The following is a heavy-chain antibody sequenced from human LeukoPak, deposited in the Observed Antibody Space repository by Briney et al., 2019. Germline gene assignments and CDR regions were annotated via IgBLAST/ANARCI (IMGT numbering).Heavy chain of an antibody. Sequence: ASVKVSCKASGYTFSDSYMHWVRQAPGQGLEWMGIINLSAGSSSYAQKFQGRVSMTRDMSTSTVYMELSSLRFEDTAVYYCARDLRTRSVLMTGLPDYWGQGTLVTVPS. CDR3: ARDLRTRSVLMTGLPDY. CDR1: GYTFSDSY. J-gene: IGHJ4*02. CDR2: INLSAGSS. D-gene: IGHD1-14*01. V-gene: IGHV1-46*01.